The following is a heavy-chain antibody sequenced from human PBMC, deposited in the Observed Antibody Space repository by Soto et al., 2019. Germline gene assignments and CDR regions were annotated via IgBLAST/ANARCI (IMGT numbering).Heavy chain of an antibody. CDR2: IYHSGST. D-gene: IGHD3-9*01. Sequence: QLQLQESGSGLVKPSQTLSLTCAVSGGSISSGGYSWSWIRQPPGKGLEWIGYIYHSGSTYYNPSLKSRVTISVDRSKNQFSLKLSSVTAADTAVYYCARRGSYDILTGYSPAYFDYWGQGTLVTVSS. V-gene: IGHV4-30-2*01. CDR1: GGSISSGGYS. J-gene: IGHJ4*02. CDR3: ARRGSYDILTGYSPAYFDY.